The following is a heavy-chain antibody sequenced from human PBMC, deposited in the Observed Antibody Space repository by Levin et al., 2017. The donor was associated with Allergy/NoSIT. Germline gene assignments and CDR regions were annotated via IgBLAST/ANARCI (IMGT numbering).Heavy chain of an antibody. D-gene: IGHD2-2*01. V-gene: IGHV1-69*06. CDR1: GGTFSSYA. J-gene: IGHJ5*02. CDR2: IIPIFGTA. CDR3: ATLDIVVVPAAPRPYNWFDP. Sequence: SVKVSCKASGGTFSSYAISWVRQAPGQGLEWMGGIIPIFGTANYAQKFQGRVTITADKSTSTAYMELSSLRSEDTAVYYCATLDIVVVPAAPRPYNWFDPWGQGTLVTVSS.